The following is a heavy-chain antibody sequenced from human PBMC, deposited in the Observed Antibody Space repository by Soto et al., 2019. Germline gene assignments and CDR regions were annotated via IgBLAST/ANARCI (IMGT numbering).Heavy chain of an antibody. CDR1: GYTFTSYA. CDR3: ARDRRSSSTFDY. J-gene: IGHJ4*02. CDR2: INAGNGNT. D-gene: IGHD6-6*01. Sequence: ASVKLSCKASGYTFTSYAMHWVRQAPGQRLEWMGWINAGNGNTKYSQKFQGRVTITRDTSASTAYMELSSLRSEDTAVYYCARDRRSSSTFDYWGQGTLVTVSS. V-gene: IGHV1-3*01.